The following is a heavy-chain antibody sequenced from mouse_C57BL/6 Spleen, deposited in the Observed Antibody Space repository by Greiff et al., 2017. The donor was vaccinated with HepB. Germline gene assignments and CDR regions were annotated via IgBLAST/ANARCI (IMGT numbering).Heavy chain of an antibody. D-gene: IGHD1-1*01. J-gene: IGHJ3*01. CDR1: GFTFSSYT. V-gene: IGHV5-9*01. Sequence: EVHLVESGGGLVKPGGSLKLSCAASGFTFSSYTMSWVRQTPEKRLEWVATISGGGGNTYYPDSVKGRFTISRDNAKNTLYLQMSSLRSEDTALYYCARPYYYGSSSWFAYWGQGTLVTVSA. CDR2: ISGGGGNT. CDR3: ARPYYYGSSSWFAY.